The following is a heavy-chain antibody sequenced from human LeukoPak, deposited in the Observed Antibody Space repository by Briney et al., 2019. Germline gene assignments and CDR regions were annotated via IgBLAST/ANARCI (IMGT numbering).Heavy chain of an antibody. D-gene: IGHD3-10*01. CDR1: GGSISSSNW. J-gene: IGHJ5*02. Sequence: PSGTLSLTCAVSGGSISSSNWWSWVRQPPGKGLEWIGEIYHSGSTNYNPSLKSRVTISVDKSKTQFSLKLSSVTAADTAVYYCARDHMGEELVRGATYNWFDPWGQGTLVTVSS. V-gene: IGHV4-4*02. CDR3: ARDHMGEELVRGATYNWFDP. CDR2: IYHSGST.